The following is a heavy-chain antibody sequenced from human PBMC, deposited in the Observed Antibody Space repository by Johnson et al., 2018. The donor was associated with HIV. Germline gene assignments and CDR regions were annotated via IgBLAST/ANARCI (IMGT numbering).Heavy chain of an antibody. CDR3: ASPVDTAMLDAFDI. D-gene: IGHD5-18*01. CDR2: IKQDGSEK. CDR1: GFTFSSYA. J-gene: IGHJ3*02. Sequence: VQLVESGGGVVQPGGSLRLSCAASGFTFSSYAMSWVRQAPGKGLEWVANIKQDGSEKYYVDSVKGRFTISRDNAKNSLYLQMNSLRAEDTAVYYCASPVDTAMLDAFDIWGQGTMVTVSS. V-gene: IGHV3-7*01.